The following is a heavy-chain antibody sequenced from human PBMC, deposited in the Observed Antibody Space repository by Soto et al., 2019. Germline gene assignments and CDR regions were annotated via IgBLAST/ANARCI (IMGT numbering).Heavy chain of an antibody. CDR3: ARAGCSENGCFECFFDH. CDR1: GYSITSGYY. CDR2: IYHSGST. D-gene: IGHD2-15*01. V-gene: IGHV4-38-2*01. J-gene: IGHJ4*02. Sequence: PSETLSLTCAVSGYSITSGYYWGWIRQPPGKGLEWIGSIYHSGSTYYNPSLKSRVTISVDTSKNQFSLKLSSVTAADTAVYYCARAGCSENGCFECFFDHCGQGILVTVSS.